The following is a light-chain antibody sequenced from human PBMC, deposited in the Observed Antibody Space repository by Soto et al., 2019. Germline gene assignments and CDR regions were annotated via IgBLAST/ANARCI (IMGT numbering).Light chain of an antibody. Sequence: EVVMTQSPDTLSVSPGDGATLSFRASQHVHSDLAWYQQKPGQAPRLVIYDTSTRANDIPVRITVGVSGTEFTLTICILKSEYFAGYYCLQYNNWPLTFGGGTNVEIK. CDR2: DTS. CDR3: LQYNNWPLT. CDR1: QHVHSD. J-gene: IGKJ4*01. V-gene: IGKV3-15*01.